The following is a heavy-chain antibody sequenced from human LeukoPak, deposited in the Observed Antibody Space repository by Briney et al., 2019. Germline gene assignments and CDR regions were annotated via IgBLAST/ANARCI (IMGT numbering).Heavy chain of an antibody. D-gene: IGHD3-22*01. J-gene: IGHJ4*02. CDR2: INHSGST. CDR3: AITVEYDSSGYALDY. CDR1: GGSFSGYY. V-gene: IGHV4-34*01. Sequence: PSETLSLTCAVYGGSFSGYYWSWIRQPPGKGLEWIGEINHSGSTNYNPSLKSRVTISVDTSKNQFSLKLSSVTAADTAVYYCAITVEYDSSGYALDYWGQGTLVTVSS.